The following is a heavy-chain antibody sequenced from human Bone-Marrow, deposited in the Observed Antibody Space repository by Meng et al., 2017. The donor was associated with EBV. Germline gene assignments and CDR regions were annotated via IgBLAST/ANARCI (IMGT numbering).Heavy chain of an antibody. CDR3: ATPLETTMAPDH. CDR1: GYTFIGSF. J-gene: IGHJ4*02. Sequence: QGQLVQSGDEMKQSGASGWVSCKASGYTFIGSFRHWVREAPGQGLEWVGRINPKTGDSDLSPKFRGRVSLTRDTSTGTAYMDFSSLQSADTAVYFCATPLETTMAPDHWGQGTLVTVSS. D-gene: IGHD5-18*01. V-gene: IGHV1-2*06. CDR2: INPKTGDS.